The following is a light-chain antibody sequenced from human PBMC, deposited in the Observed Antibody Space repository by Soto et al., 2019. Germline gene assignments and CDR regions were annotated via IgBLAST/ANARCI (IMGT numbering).Light chain of an antibody. J-gene: IGKJ4*01. V-gene: IGKV3-20*01. Sequence: DIVLTQSPGTLSLSTGERATISCRASQSVSSSYLAYYQHKPGQAPRLLIYGASSRSTGIPERFSGSGSGPDFPLTISRLEPEDFAVYYCHQYGSSPGTFGGGTKVEIK. CDR2: GAS. CDR1: QSVSSSY. CDR3: HQYGSSPGT.